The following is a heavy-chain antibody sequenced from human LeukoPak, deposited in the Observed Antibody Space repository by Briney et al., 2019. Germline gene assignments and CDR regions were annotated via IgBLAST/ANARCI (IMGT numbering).Heavy chain of an antibody. CDR2: ISGSGGST. V-gene: IGHV3-23*01. D-gene: IGHD3-22*01. CDR1: GFTFSSYG. J-gene: IGHJ4*02. Sequence: GGSLRLSCAASGFTFSSYGMSWVRQAPGKGLEWVSAISGSGGSTYYADSVKGRFTISRDNAKNSLYLQMNTLRAEDTAVYHCARDRHKYNYDSGGYPPYWGQGTLVTVSS. CDR3: ARDRHKYNYDSGGYPPY.